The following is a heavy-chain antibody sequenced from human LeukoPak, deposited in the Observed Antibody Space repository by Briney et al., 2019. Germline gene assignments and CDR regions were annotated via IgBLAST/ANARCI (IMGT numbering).Heavy chain of an antibody. CDR1: GFTFSSYE. D-gene: IGHD6-13*01. Sequence: GGSLRLSCAASGFTFSSYEMNWVRQAPGKGLEWVSYISSSGRTFYYADSVKGRFTISRDNGRNSLYLQMNSLRVEDTAVYYCARDSRGSSWFFDYWGQGALVTVSS. CDR2: ISSSGRTF. CDR3: ARDSRGSSWFFDY. V-gene: IGHV3-48*03. J-gene: IGHJ4*02.